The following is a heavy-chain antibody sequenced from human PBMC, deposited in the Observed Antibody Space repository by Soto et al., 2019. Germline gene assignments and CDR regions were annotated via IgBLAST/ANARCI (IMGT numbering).Heavy chain of an antibody. CDR3: ARWADCSGGSCRKACDY. Sequence: GESLKISCKGSGYSFTSYWISWVRQMPGKGLEWMGRIDPSDSYTNYSPSFQGHVTISADKSISTAYLQWSSLKASDTAMYYCARWADCSGGSCRKACDYWGQGTLVTVSS. J-gene: IGHJ4*02. CDR2: IDPSDSYT. D-gene: IGHD2-15*01. CDR1: GYSFTSYW. V-gene: IGHV5-10-1*01.